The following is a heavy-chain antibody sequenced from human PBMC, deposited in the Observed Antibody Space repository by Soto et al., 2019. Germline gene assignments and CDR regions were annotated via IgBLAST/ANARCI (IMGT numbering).Heavy chain of an antibody. CDR2: ISAYDGKT. Sequence: ASVKVSCKTSGCTFNPYGINWVRQAPGQGLELVGWISAYDGKTTYAEKFQGRVTLATDTSTSTAYMELRSLRSDDTAIYYCARDPHEFWTSYWFDPWGQGTPVTVSS. D-gene: IGHD3-3*01. CDR3: ARDPHEFWTSYWFDP. CDR1: GCTFNPYG. V-gene: IGHV1-18*01. J-gene: IGHJ5*02.